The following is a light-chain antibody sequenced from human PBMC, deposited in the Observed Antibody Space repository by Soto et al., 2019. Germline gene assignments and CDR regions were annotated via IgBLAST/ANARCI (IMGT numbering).Light chain of an antibody. CDR3: HQYGSSPST. J-gene: IGKJ1*01. CDR1: QSVSSSY. Sequence: EIVLTQSPGTLSLSPGERATLSCRARQSVSSSYLAWYQQRPGQAPRLLIYGSSRRATGIPDRFSGSGSGTDFTLSISRLEPEDFAVYYCHQYGSSPSTFGQGTQVEIK. V-gene: IGKV3-20*01. CDR2: GSS.